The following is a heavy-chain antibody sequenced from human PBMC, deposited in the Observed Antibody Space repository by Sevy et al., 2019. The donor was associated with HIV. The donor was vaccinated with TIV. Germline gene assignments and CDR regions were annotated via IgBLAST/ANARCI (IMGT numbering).Heavy chain of an antibody. V-gene: IGHV3-15*01. Sequence: GGSLRLSCTASGFTFSNAWMTWVRQTPERGLEWVALIKPITDAGTTDYAAPVQGRFTISRDDSKNTVYLQLNSLKTEDTAVYYCTAGPVSFWGQGTLVTVCS. CDR3: TAGPVSF. D-gene: IGHD3-16*01. J-gene: IGHJ4*02. CDR1: GFTFSNAW. CDR2: IKPITDAGTT.